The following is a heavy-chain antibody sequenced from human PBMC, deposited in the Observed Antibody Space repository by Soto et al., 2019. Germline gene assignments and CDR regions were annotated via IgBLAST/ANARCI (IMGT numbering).Heavy chain of an antibody. D-gene: IGHD1-1*01. V-gene: IGHV5-51*01. CDR3: ATFRRDSVRVPTDLSDV. CDR1: GYTFTSSW. Sequence: GESLKISCKGSGYTFTSSWIGWVRQMPGKGLEWMGIIYLGDSDTRYSPSFQGQVTISADKSISTAYLQWSSLKASDTAMYYCATFRRDSVRVPTDLSDVWGEGTRVTVSA. CDR2: IYLGDSDT. J-gene: IGHJ1*01.